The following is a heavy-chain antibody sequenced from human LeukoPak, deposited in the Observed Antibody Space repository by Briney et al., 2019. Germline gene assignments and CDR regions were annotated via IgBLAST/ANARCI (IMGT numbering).Heavy chain of an antibody. CDR2: IIPIFGTA. J-gene: IGHJ5*02. Sequence: ASVKVSCKASGYTFTSYAMNWVRQAPGQGLEWMGGIIPIFGTANYAQKFQGRVTITADESTSTAYMELSSLRSEDTAVYYCARVIGSSWFDPWGQGTLVTVSS. CDR1: GYTFTSYA. V-gene: IGHV1-69*13. D-gene: IGHD6-13*01. CDR3: ARVIGSSWFDP.